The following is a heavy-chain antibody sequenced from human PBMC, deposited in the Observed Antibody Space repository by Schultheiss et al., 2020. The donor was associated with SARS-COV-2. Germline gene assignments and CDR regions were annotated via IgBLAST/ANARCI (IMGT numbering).Heavy chain of an antibody. Sequence: SETLSLTCTVSGGSISSGGYYWSWIRQHPGKGLEWIGSIYYSGSTNYNPSLKSRVTMSVDTSKNQFSLKLSSVTAADTAVYYCAREHRSSGKLNYGMDVWGQGTTVTVSS. D-gene: IGHD3-10*01. CDR3: AREHRSSGKLNYGMDV. CDR2: IYYSGST. V-gene: IGHV4-39*07. J-gene: IGHJ6*02. CDR1: GGSISSGGYY.